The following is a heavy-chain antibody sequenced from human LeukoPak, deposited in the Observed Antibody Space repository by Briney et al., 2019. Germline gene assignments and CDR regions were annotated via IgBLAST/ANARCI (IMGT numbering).Heavy chain of an antibody. CDR3: ARDWPRGRYSYGYDAFDI. Sequence: PGGSLRLSCAASGFTFSGSAMHWVRQASGKGLEWVGRIRSKANSYATAYAASVKGRFTISRDDSKNMAYLQMNSLKTEDTAVYYCARDWPRGRYSYGYDAFDIWGQGTMVTVSS. V-gene: IGHV3-73*01. D-gene: IGHD5-18*01. CDR1: GFTFSGSA. J-gene: IGHJ3*02. CDR2: IRSKANSYAT.